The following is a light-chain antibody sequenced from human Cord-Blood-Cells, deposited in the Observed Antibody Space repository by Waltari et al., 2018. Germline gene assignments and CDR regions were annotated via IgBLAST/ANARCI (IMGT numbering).Light chain of an antibody. CDR3: QKSYSTPYT. Sequence: DIQMTQSPSSLSASVGDIVPITCRASQSISSYLNWYQQKPGKAPQLLIYAASSLQSGVPSRFIGSGSGTDVTLTISSLQPEEFATYYCQKSYSTPYTFGQGTKLEIK. CDR2: AAS. V-gene: IGKV1-39*01. J-gene: IGKJ2*01. CDR1: QSISSY.